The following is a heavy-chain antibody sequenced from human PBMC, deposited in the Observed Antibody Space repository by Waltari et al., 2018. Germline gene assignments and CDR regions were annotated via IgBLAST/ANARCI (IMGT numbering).Heavy chain of an antibody. CDR2: IYYSGST. V-gene: IGHV4-59*01. CDR1: GGSISSYY. CDR3: ARVSHYPPTLQYYFDY. J-gene: IGHJ4*02. D-gene: IGHD4-4*01. Sequence: QVQLQESGPGLVKPSETLSLPCTVSGGSISSYYWSWIRQHPGKGMEWIGYIYYSGSTNYNPSLKSRVTISVDTSKNQFSLKLSSVTAADTAVYYCARVSHYPPTLQYYFDYWGQGTLVTVSS.